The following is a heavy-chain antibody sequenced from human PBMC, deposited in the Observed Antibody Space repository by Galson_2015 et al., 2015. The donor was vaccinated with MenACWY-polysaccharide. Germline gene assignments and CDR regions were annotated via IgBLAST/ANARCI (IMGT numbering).Heavy chain of an antibody. J-gene: IGHJ4*02. Sequence: SVKVSCKASGYTFSAHSMHWVRQAPGQRPEWMGWIVAGNGNTKYSQIFQGRVTFSRDTSATTACMELSRLTSEDSAVYYCATQVNWGALDYWGQGTLVTVSS. CDR2: IVAGNGNT. CDR1: GYTFSAHS. V-gene: IGHV1-3*01. CDR3: ATQVNWGALDY. D-gene: IGHD7-27*01.